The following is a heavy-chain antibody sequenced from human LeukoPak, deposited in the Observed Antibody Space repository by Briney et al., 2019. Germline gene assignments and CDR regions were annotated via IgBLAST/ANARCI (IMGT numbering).Heavy chain of an antibody. CDR2: IGYNGSNK. Sequence: GGSLRLSCAASGFTFSSYGMHWVRQAPGKGLEWVAFIGYNGSNKYYADSVKGRFTISRDNSKNTLYLQMNSLRAEDTAVYYCAKAGNALDIWGQGTMVTVSS. V-gene: IGHV3-30*02. J-gene: IGHJ3*02. CDR1: GFTFSSYG. CDR3: AKAGNALDI.